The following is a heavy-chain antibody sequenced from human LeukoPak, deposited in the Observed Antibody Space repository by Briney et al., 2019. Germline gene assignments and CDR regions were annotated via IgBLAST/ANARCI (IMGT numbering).Heavy chain of an antibody. CDR1: GGSISNYY. V-gene: IGHV4-59*01. D-gene: IGHD3-22*01. J-gene: IGHJ4*02. Sequence: SETLSLTCTVSGGSISNYYRSWIRQPPGKELEWIGYIYYSGSTNYNPSLKSRVTISVDTSKNQFSLKLSSVTAADTAVYYCARGLDLSGYTAPYYFDYWGQGTLVTVSS. CDR3: ARGLDLSGYTAPYYFDY. CDR2: IYYSGST.